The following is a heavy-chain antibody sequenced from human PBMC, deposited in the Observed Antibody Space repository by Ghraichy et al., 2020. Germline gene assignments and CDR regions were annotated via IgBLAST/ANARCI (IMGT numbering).Heavy chain of an antibody. Sequence: GGSLRLSCAASGFTFSSYAMSWVRQAPGKGLEWVSAISGSGGSTYYADSVKGRFTISRDNSKNTLYLQMNSLRAEDTAVYYCAKVGLGIGVVIGVDDYWGQGTLVTVSS. J-gene: IGHJ4*02. V-gene: IGHV3-23*01. D-gene: IGHD3-3*01. CDR1: GFTFSSYA. CDR2: ISGSGGST. CDR3: AKVGLGIGVVIGVDDY.